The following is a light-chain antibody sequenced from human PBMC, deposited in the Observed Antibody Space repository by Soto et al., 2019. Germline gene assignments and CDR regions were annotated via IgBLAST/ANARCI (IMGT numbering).Light chain of an antibody. CDR3: QQYHIYSGT. Sequence: DIQMTQSPSTLSASVGDRVTITCRASQTIDSWLAWYQQRPGKPPNLLIYKASTLASGVPSRFSGSGSGTEFTLTINSLQPDDFATYYCQQYHIYSGTFGEGTKVDX. J-gene: IGKJ4*02. CDR2: KAS. CDR1: QTIDSW. V-gene: IGKV1-5*03.